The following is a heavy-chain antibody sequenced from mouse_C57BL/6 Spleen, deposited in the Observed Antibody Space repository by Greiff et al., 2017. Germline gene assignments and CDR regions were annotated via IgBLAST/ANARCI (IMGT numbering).Heavy chain of an antibody. CDR3: ARDWDGCCAY. V-gene: IGHV5-17*01. Sequence: EVMLVESGGGLVKPGGSLKLSCAASGFTFSDYGMHWVRQAPEKGLEWVAYISSGSSTIYYADTVKGRFTISRDNAKNTLFLQMASRGAEDTAMYYCARDWDGCCAYWGKGTLVTVSA. J-gene: IGHJ3*01. D-gene: IGHD4-1*01. CDR1: GFTFSDYG. CDR2: ISSGSSTI.